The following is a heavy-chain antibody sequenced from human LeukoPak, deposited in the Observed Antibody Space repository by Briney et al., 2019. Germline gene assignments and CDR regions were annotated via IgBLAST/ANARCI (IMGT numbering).Heavy chain of an antibody. CDR3: ARWGGFGFDS. D-gene: IGHD3-16*01. CDR2: INHSGST. CDR1: GGSFSGYY. V-gene: IGHV4-34*01. Sequence: SETLSLTCAVYGGSFSGYYWSWIRQPPGKGLEWIGEINHSGSTNCNPSLKSRVTISVDTSKNQLSLKVISVAAADTAVYYCARWGGFGFDSWGQGTLVTVSS. J-gene: IGHJ4*02.